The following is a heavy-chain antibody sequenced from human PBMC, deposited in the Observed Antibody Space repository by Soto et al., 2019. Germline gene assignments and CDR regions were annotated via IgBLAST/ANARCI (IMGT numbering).Heavy chain of an antibody. V-gene: IGHV5-51*01. J-gene: IGHJ4*02. Sequence: PGESLKISCQGSGYSFVSYWIAWVRQTPGKGLEWMGIIFPGDSDTRYSPSFEGQVTMSADKSISTVYLEWNSLKASDSAIYYCARFPHVVCSDGNCFSQYFLDFWGQGTLVTVSS. CDR2: IFPGDSDT. CDR3: ARFPHVVCSDGNCFSQYFLDF. D-gene: IGHD2-15*01. CDR1: GYSFVSYW.